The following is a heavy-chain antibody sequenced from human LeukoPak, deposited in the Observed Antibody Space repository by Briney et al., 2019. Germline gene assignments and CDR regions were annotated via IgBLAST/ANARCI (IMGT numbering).Heavy chain of an antibody. Sequence: GGSLRLSCAASGFTFSSYSMNWVRQAPGKGLEWVSYISSSSSTIYYADSVKGRFTISRDNAKNTLYLQINSLRAEDTAVYYCAKETTVMTATTFDHWGQGTLVTVSS. CDR1: GFTFSSYS. CDR3: AKETTVMTATTFDH. V-gene: IGHV3-48*04. CDR2: ISSSSSTI. D-gene: IGHD2-21*02. J-gene: IGHJ4*02.